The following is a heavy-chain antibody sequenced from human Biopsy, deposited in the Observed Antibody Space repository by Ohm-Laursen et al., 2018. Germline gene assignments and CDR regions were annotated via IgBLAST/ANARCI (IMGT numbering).Heavy chain of an antibody. CDR3: AAYYYDSSGYFYAFHY. Sequence: SETLSLTCTVSGVSISSYFWSWIRQPLGKGLGWIGYVSYSGNTKYNPSLKSRVIISADTSKNQFFLKLSSVTAADTAMYYCAAYYYDSSGYFYAFHYWGQGTLVTVSS. CDR2: VSYSGNT. J-gene: IGHJ4*02. CDR1: GVSISSYF. V-gene: IGHV4-59*08. D-gene: IGHD3-22*01.